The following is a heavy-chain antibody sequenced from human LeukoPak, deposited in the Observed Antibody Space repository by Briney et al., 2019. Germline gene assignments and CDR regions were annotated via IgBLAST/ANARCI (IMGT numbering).Heavy chain of an antibody. V-gene: IGHV5-51*01. CDR2: IYPGDSDT. Sequence: GEPLKISGRCSGYSLTSYWSGWVRQLPGKGLEWMGIIYPGDSDTRYRPSFDGQVTISDDTTISHAYLQWSSLQASDTAIYYCARRLDYGGNSHGYWGQGNLVTVPS. J-gene: IGHJ4*02. CDR1: GYSLTSYW. CDR3: ARRLDYGGNSHGY. D-gene: IGHD4-23*01.